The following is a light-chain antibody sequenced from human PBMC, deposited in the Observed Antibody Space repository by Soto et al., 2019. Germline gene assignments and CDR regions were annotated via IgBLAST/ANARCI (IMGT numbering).Light chain of an antibody. CDR3: HQSNK. V-gene: IGKV3D-20*02. Sequence: EIVLTQSPGTLSLSPGERATLSCRASQSLSSNYLAWYQLKPGQAPRLLIYDASRRATGVPDRFSGSGSATDFTLTISSLEPEDFGVYFCHQSNKFGQGTRLEIK. J-gene: IGKJ5*01. CDR1: QSLSSNY. CDR2: DAS.